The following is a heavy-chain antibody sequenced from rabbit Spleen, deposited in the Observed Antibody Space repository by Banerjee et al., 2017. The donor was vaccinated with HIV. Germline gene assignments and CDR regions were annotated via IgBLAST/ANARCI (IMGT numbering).Heavy chain of an antibody. Sequence: QLEESGGGLVQPEGSLTLTCKASGVSLHDKDVMCWVRQAPGKGLEWIGYIDPVFGIAVYASGVNGRFTISRDNAQNTLYLQLNSLTAADTATYFCVREVYHILGLWGQGTLVTVS. CDR2: IDPVFGIA. CDR3: VREVYHILGL. CDR1: GVSLHDKDV. D-gene: IGHD1-1*01. V-gene: IGHV1S7*01. J-gene: IGHJ4*01.